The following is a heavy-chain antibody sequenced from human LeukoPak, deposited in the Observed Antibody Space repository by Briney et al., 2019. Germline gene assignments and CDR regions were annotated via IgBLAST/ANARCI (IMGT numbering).Heavy chain of an antibody. J-gene: IGHJ5*02. CDR1: GYTFTTYY. D-gene: IGHD2-2*01. V-gene: IGHV1-46*01. Sequence: ASVRVSCKASGYTFTTYYIHWVRQAPGQGLEWMGVINPSGGSTSFAQKFQARLTMTRDTSTSTVYMELSGLSSEDTAVYYCAREIVVVPSAMGFDPWGQGTLVTVSS. CDR2: INPSGGST. CDR3: AREIVVVPSAMGFDP.